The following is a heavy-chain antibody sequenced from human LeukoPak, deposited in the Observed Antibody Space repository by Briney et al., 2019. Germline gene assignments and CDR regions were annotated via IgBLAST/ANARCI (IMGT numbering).Heavy chain of an antibody. CDR1: GFLVNANH. CDR2: IYSSDYI. J-gene: IGHJ4*02. D-gene: IGHD3-10*01. CDR3: AKVAHYYYGSESYYFFEH. Sequence: PGGSLRLSCAASGFLVNANHMNWVRQAPGKGLEWVSIIYSSDYIYYADSVKGRFTISRDNSKNTLYLQMNSLRVEDTATYYCAKVAHYYYGSESYYFFEHWGQGTPVTASS. V-gene: IGHV3-66*01.